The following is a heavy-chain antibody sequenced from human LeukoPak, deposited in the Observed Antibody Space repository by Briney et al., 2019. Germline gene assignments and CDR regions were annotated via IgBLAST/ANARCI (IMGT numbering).Heavy chain of an antibody. CDR3: ARGRSGWAGAFDI. D-gene: IGHD1-14*01. CDR2: INHSGGT. V-gene: IGHV4-34*01. CDR1: GGSFSGYS. Sequence: SETLSLTCAVYGGSFSGYSWSWIRQPPGKGLEWIGEINHSGGTNYNPSLKSRVTISVDTSKNQFSLKLSSVTAADTAVYYCARGRSGWAGAFDIWGQGTMVTVSS. J-gene: IGHJ3*02.